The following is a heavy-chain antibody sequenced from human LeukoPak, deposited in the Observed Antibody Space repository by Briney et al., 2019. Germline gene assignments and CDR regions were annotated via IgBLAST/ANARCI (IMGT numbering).Heavy chain of an antibody. V-gene: IGHV4-31*03. Sequence: SQTLSLTCTVSGGSISSGGYYWSWIRQHPGKGLEWIGYIYYSGSTYYNPSLKSRVTISVDTSKNQFSLKLSSVTAADTAVYYCARDNGGPTLWFDPGGKGTLVTVSS. J-gene: IGHJ5*02. CDR1: GGSISSGGYY. D-gene: IGHD1-26*01. CDR3: ARDNGGPTLWFDP. CDR2: IYYSGST.